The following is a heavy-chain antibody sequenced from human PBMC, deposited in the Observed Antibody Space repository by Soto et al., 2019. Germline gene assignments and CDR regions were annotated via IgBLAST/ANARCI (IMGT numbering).Heavy chain of an antibody. D-gene: IGHD3-3*01. CDR2: ISSSGSTI. CDR1: GFTFSSYE. Sequence: PGGSLRLSCAASGFTFSSYEMNWVRQAPGKGLEWVSYISSSGSTIYYADSVKGRFTISRDNAKNSLYLQMNSLRAEDTAVYYCARATGYYDFWSGPYYFDYWGQGTLVTVSS. CDR3: ARATGYYDFWSGPYYFDY. J-gene: IGHJ4*02. V-gene: IGHV3-48*03.